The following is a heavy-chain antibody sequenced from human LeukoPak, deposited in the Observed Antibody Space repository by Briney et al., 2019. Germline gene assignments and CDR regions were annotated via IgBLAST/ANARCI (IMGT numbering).Heavy chain of an antibody. J-gene: IGHJ4*02. CDR1: GFTFSSYE. CDR3: AKERTGGWPFDY. V-gene: IGHV3-48*03. D-gene: IGHD6-19*01. CDR2: ISRSGSTI. Sequence: GGSLRLSCAASGFTFSSYEMNWVRQAPGKGLEWVSYISRSGSTIYYADSVKGRLTISRDNSKNTLYLQMNSLRADDTAVYYCAKERTGGWPFDYWGQGTLVTVSS.